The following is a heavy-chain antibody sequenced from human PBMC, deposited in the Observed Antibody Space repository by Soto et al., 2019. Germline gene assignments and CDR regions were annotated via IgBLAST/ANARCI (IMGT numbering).Heavy chain of an antibody. CDR3: ARDLVDTAMVRYYYYGMDV. Sequence: ASVKVSCKASGYTFTSYYMHWVRQAPGQGLEWMGIINPSGGGTSYAQKFQGRVTMTRDTSTSTVYMELSSLRSEDTAVYYCARDLVDTAMVRYYYYGMDVWGQGTTVTVS. CDR2: INPSGGGT. V-gene: IGHV1-46*01. D-gene: IGHD5-18*01. CDR1: GYTFTSYY. J-gene: IGHJ6*02.